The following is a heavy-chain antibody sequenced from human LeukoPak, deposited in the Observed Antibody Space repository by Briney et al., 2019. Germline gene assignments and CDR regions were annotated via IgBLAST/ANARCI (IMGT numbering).Heavy chain of an antibody. V-gene: IGHV3-15*01. CDR1: GFTFSNAW. J-gene: IGHJ4*02. Sequence: SGGSLRLSCAASGFTFSNAWMNWVRQAPGKGLDWVGRIRGRTDGGTTDYAAPVKGRFTISRDTSANTVYLQMTGLQTEDSAVYFCTTEDYDILTGSNIFDFWGQGTLVTVSS. D-gene: IGHD3-9*01. CDR2: IRGRTDGGTT. CDR3: TTEDYDILTGSNIFDF.